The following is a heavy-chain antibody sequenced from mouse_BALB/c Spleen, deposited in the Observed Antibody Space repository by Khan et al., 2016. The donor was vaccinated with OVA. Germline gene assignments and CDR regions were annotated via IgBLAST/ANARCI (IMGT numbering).Heavy chain of an antibody. D-gene: IGHD1-2*01. CDR3: ARRNYFGYTFAY. J-gene: IGHJ3*01. CDR2: ISPGSGDT. Sequence: LKQSGAELARPGASVKLSCKASGYTFTDYYINWVKQRTGQGLEWIGEISPGSGDTYYNERFKGKATLTADKSSSTAYMQLSSLTSEASAVYFCARRNYFGYTFAYWGQGTLVTVSA. V-gene: IGHV1-77*01. CDR1: GYTFTDYY.